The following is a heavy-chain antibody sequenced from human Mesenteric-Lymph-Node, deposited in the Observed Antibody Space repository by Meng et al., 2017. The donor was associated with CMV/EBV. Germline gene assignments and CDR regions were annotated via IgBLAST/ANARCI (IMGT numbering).Heavy chain of an antibody. CDR3: AKDEYSSSWYWFDP. D-gene: IGHD6-13*01. Sequence: GGSLRLSCAASGFTFSSYGMHWVRKAPGKGLEWVAFIRYDGSNKYYADSVKGRFTISRDNSKNTLYLQMNSLRAEDTAVYYCAKDEYSSSWYWFDPWGQGTLVTVSS. V-gene: IGHV3-30*02. CDR2: IRYDGSNK. CDR1: GFTFSSYG. J-gene: IGHJ5*02.